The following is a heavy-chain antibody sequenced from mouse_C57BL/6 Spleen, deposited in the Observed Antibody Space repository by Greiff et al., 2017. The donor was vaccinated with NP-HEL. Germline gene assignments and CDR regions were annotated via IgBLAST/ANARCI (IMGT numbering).Heavy chain of an antibody. CDR2: IYPGDGDT. CDR1: GYAFSSYW. Sequence: QVQLKESGAELVKPGASVKISCKASGYAFSSYWMNWVKQRPGKGLEWIGQIYPGDGDTNYTGTFKGKATLTADKSSSTAYMQLSSLTCEDSAVYVCARRWECYAMDYWGQGTSVTVSS. D-gene: IGHD4-1*01. J-gene: IGHJ4*01. CDR3: ARRWECYAMDY. V-gene: IGHV1-80*01.